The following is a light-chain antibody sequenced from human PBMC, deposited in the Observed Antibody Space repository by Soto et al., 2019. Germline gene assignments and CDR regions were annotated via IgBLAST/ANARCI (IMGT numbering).Light chain of an antibody. J-gene: IGKJ5*01. V-gene: IGKV1-5*01. CDR2: DAS. CDR3: QQYHTSSIT. Sequence: DSQMTQSPSALAASVGDRVTITFGASQTISSWLAWYQQKPGKAPTLLIYDASTLERGVPSRFSGTGSGTEFTLSIDSLQPDDFATYYCQQYHTSSITFGQGTRLEIK. CDR1: QTISSW.